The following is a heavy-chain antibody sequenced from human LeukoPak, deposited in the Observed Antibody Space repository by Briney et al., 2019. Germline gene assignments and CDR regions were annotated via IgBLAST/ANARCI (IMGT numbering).Heavy chain of an antibody. Sequence: SETLSLTCTVSGGSISGDYWTWIRQPPGKGLEWIGYIYYSGNTNYNPSLKSRVTISLDTSKNQFSLKLTSVTAADTAMYYCARRKAKTPNYFDYWGQGALVTVSS. J-gene: IGHJ4*02. CDR1: GGSISGDY. V-gene: IGHV4-59*08. CDR3: ARRKAKTPNYFDY. CDR2: IYYSGNT.